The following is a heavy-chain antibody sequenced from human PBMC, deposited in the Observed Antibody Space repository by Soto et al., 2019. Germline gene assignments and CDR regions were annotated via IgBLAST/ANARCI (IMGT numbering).Heavy chain of an antibody. CDR1: GYTFTSYD. J-gene: IGHJ5*02. D-gene: IGHD3-3*01. Sequence: QVQLVQSGAEVKKPGASVKVSCKASGYTFTSYDINWVRQATGQGLEWMGWMNPNSGNTGYAQKFQGRGAMTRNTSISTAYMELSSLRSEDTAVYYCARGITIFGVVDPGGQGTLVTVSS. CDR2: MNPNSGNT. CDR3: ARGITIFGVVDP. V-gene: IGHV1-8*01.